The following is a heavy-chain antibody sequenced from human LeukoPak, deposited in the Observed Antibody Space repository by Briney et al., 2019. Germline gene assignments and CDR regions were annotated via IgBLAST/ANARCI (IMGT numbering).Heavy chain of an antibody. J-gene: IGHJ6*02. Sequence: PSETLSLTCAVYGGSFSGYYWSWIRQPPGKGLEWIGEINHSGSTNYNPSLKSRVTISVDTSKNQFSLKLSSVTAADTAVYYCARAHRGGYDYYYYYYGMDVWGQGTAVTFSS. V-gene: IGHV4-34*01. D-gene: IGHD5-12*01. CDR2: INHSGST. CDR1: GGSFSGYY. CDR3: ARAHRGGYDYYYYYYGMDV.